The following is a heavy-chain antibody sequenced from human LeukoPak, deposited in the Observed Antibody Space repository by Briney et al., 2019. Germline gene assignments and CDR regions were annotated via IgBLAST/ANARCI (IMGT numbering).Heavy chain of an antibody. V-gene: IGHV3-7*01. CDR3: ARDKIVGATLFDS. J-gene: IGHJ4*02. CDR1: GFAFSTYW. CDR2: IKQDGSEK. Sequence: PGGSLRLSCAASGFAFSTYWMSWVRQAPGKGLEWVANIKQDGSEKYYVDSVKGRFTISRDNAKSSLYLQMNSLRAEDTAVYYCARDKIVGATLFDSWGQGTLVTVSS. D-gene: IGHD1-26*01.